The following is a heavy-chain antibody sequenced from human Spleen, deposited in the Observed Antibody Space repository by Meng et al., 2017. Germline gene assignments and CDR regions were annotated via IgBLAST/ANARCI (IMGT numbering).Heavy chain of an antibody. CDR3: ARDEDISAAGKLFGDY. Sequence: QVQLVPSGDEVQKPGASVKMSCNASGDTFSGYAMHWVRQAPGQRLEWMGRINPKSGDTHYAQRFQGRVTMTGDTSISTAYMELSGLRSDDTAMYYCARDEDISAAGKLFGDYWGQGTLVTVSS. V-gene: IGHV1-2*06. CDR1: GDTFSGYA. D-gene: IGHD6-25*01. CDR2: INPKSGDT. J-gene: IGHJ4*02.